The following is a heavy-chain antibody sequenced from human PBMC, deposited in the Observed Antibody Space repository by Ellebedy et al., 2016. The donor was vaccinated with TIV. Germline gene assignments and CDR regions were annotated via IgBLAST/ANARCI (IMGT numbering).Heavy chain of an antibody. CDR1: GGSISNSY. Sequence: SETLSLTCIVSGGSISNSYWTWIRQPPGKGLEWIGETTHGGSTNYNPSLKSRINVSVDTSKNQFSLKLSSVTAADTAVYLCARDLPGHYYGSGSYWDYWGQGTLVTVSS. J-gene: IGHJ4*02. D-gene: IGHD3-10*01. V-gene: IGHV4-34*01. CDR3: ARDLPGHYYGSGSYWDY. CDR2: TTHGGST.